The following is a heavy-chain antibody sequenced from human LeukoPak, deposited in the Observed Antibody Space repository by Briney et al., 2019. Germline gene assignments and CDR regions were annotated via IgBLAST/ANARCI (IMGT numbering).Heavy chain of an antibody. V-gene: IGHV3-21*01. Sequence: PGGSLRLSCAASGFTFSSYSMNWVRQAPGKGLEWVSSISSSSSYIYYADSVKGRFTISRDNAKNSLYLQTNSLRAEDTAVYYCARVHLPGIQGYGMDVWGKGTTVTVSS. CDR3: ARVHLPGIQGYGMDV. J-gene: IGHJ6*04. CDR1: GFTFSSYS. CDR2: ISSSSSYI.